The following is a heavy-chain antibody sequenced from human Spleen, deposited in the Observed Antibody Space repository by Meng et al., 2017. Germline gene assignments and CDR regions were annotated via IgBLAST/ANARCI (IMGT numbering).Heavy chain of an antibody. CDR2: FVSNADT. D-gene: IGHD3-10*01. V-gene: IGHV1-18*01. Sequence: HVQLLQSGAEVKQPGASLKVSCKAYDYTSASYGISWFRQAPGQGLEWMGWFVSNADTYPAQKFQGRVTMTRDTHTSTDFMELRSLRFDDTAVYYCARGTPGRSYSDYWGQGTLVTVSS. CDR1: DYTSASYG. J-gene: IGHJ4*02. CDR3: ARGTPGRSYSDY.